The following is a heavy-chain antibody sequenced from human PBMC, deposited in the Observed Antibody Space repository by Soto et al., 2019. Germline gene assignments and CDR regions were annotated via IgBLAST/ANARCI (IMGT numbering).Heavy chain of an antibody. CDR2: ITSDTKTI. CDR1: GFPFSIYS. D-gene: IGHD6-19*01. Sequence: EVQLVESGGGLVQPGGSLRLTCAASGFPFSIYSMNWVRQAPGKGLEWSSYITSDTKTIKYADSVKGRFTISRDNAKNLVYLQMNSLRDEDTAVYFCARSVEGHFDYWGQGTVVTVSS. J-gene: IGHJ4*02. V-gene: IGHV3-48*02. CDR3: ARSVEGHFDY.